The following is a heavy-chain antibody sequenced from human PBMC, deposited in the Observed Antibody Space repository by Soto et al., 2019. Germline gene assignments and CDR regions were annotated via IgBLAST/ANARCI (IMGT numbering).Heavy chain of an antibody. Sequence: SETLSLTCTVSGGSVSSGNYYWSWIRQPPGKGLEWIGYIYYSGSTYYNSSLMSRVTISVDTSKNQFSLKLNSVTAADTAVYYCARQREYYYFSTTGPGWFDPWGQGTLVTVSS. CDR1: GGSVSSGNYY. D-gene: IGHD3-3*01. CDR2: IYYSGST. J-gene: IGHJ5*02. CDR3: ARQREYYYFSTTGPGWFDP. V-gene: IGHV4-61*01.